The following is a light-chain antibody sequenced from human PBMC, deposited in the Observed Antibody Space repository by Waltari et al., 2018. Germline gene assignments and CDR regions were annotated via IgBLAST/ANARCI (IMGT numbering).Light chain of an antibody. CDR2: NTN. CDR3: LLSMGSGIWV. Sequence: QTVVTQEPSFSVSPGGTITVTCGLTSCPVSRSYSASWYQQTPGQAPRTLIYNTNTRSSGVPDRFSGSILGNKAALTITGAQADDESDYYCLLSMGSGIWVFGGGTKVTVL. J-gene: IGLJ3*02. CDR1: SCPVSRSYS. V-gene: IGLV8-61*01.